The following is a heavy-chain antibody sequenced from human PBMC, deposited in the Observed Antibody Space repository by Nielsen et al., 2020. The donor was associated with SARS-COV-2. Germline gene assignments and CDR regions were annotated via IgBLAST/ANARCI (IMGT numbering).Heavy chain of an antibody. D-gene: IGHD5-12*01. Sequence: GESLKISCAASGFTFSRHWMSWVRQAPGKGLEWVANIKQDGSERYYVDSVKGRFTISRDNVKNSLYLQMNSLRAEDTAVYYCARVSGSAWYFDYWGQGTLVTVSS. V-gene: IGHV3-7*03. J-gene: IGHJ4*02. CDR1: GFTFSRHW. CDR2: IKQDGSER. CDR3: ARVSGSAWYFDY.